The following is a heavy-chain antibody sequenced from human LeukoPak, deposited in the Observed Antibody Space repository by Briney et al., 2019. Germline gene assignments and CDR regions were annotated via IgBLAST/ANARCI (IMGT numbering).Heavy chain of an antibody. CDR2: IRSKAYGGTT. CDR3: TREENWNYHYYYYYMDV. V-gene: IGHV3-49*03. Sequence: PGGSLRLSCTASGFTFGDYAMSWFRQAPGKGLEWVGFIRSKAYGGTTEYAASVKGRFTISRDDSKSIAYLQMNSPKTEDTAVYYCTREENWNYHYYYYYMDVWGKGTAVTVSS. D-gene: IGHD1-7*01. J-gene: IGHJ6*03. CDR1: GFTFGDYA.